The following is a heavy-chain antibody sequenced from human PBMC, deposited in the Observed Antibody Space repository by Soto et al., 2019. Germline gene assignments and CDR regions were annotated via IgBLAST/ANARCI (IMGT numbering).Heavy chain of an antibody. CDR1: GGSISSSSYY. Sequence: SETLSLTCTVSGGSISSSSYYWGWIRQPPGKGLEWIGSIYYSGSTYYNPSLKSRVTISVDTSKNQFSLKLSSVTAADTAVYYGARHPLDYGDPSDVWGQGTLVTGSS. V-gene: IGHV4-39*01. CDR3: ARHPLDYGDPSDV. D-gene: IGHD3-16*01. J-gene: IGHJ4*02. CDR2: IYYSGST.